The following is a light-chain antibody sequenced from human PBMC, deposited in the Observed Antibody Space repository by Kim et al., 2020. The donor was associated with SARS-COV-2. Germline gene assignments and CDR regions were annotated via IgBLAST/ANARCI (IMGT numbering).Light chain of an antibody. CDR1: QGMSSW. J-gene: IGKJ4*01. Sequence: ASGGDRVTMTCRASQGMSSWLAWYQQKPGKDPKLLIYAASSLQSGVPSRFSGSGSGTDFTLTISSLQPEDFATYYCQQANSFPPTFGGGTKVDIK. V-gene: IGKV1-12*01. CDR3: QQANSFPPT. CDR2: AAS.